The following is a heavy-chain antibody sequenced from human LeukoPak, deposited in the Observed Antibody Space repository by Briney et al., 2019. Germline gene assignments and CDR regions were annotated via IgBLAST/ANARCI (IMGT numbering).Heavy chain of an antibody. CDR2: ISAYNGNT. D-gene: IGHD6-6*01. CDR1: GYTSTSYY. V-gene: IGHV1-18*04. Sequence: ASVKVSCKASGYTSTSYYMHWVRQAPGQGLEWIGWISAYNGNTNYAQKLQGRVTMTTDTSTSTAYMELRSLRSDDTAVYYCARSTLSIAARPDFDYWGQGTLVTVSS. CDR3: ARSTLSIAARPDFDY. J-gene: IGHJ4*02.